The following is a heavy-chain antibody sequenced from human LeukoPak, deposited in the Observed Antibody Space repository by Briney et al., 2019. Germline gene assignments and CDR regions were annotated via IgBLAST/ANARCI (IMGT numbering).Heavy chain of an antibody. J-gene: IGHJ3*02. CDR3: ARERRTMLGAFDI. CDR2: INNDGSSI. CDR1: GFTFSSYW. D-gene: IGHD3-10*02. V-gene: IGHV3-74*01. Sequence: AGGSLRLSCAASGFTFSSYWMHWVRHAPGKGLVWVSRINNDGSSISYADSVKGRFTISRDNAKNTLYLQMNSLRAEDTAVYYCARERRTMLGAFDIWGQGTMVTVSS.